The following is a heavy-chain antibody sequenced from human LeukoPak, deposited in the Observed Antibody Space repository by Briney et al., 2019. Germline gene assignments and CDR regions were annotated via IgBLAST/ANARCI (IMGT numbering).Heavy chain of an antibody. CDR1: GYSFSSYW. CDR3: ARLKDDGSDNWFDP. V-gene: IGHV5-51*01. CDR2: IYPGDSDT. Sequence: GESLKISCKGSGYSFSSYWIAWVRQMPGKGLEWMGIIYPGDSDTRYSPSFQGQVTISADKSISTAYLQWSSLKAPDTAIYYCARLKDDGSDNWFDPWGQGTLVTVSS. D-gene: IGHD4-17*01. J-gene: IGHJ5*02.